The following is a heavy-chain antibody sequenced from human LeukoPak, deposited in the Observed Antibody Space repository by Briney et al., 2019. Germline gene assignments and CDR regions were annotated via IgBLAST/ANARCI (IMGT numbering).Heavy chain of an antibody. CDR2: FDPEDGET. V-gene: IGHV1-24*01. D-gene: IGHD4-17*01. CDR3: ATFVKFPLHYGDYVPNWFDP. Sequence: ASVKVSCKVSGYTLTELSMHWVRQAPGKGLEWMGGFDPEDGETIYAQKFQGRVTMTEDTSTDTAYMELSSLRSVDTAVYYCATFVKFPLHYGDYVPNWFDPWGQGTLVTVSS. J-gene: IGHJ5*02. CDR1: GYTLTELS.